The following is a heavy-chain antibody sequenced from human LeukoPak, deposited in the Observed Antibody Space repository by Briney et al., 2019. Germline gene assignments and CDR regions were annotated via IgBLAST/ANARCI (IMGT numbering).Heavy chain of an antibody. Sequence: PGGSLRLSCAASGFTFSSYAMHWVRQAPGKGLECVSAISSNGGSTYYANSVKGRFTISRDNSKNTLYLQMGSLRAEDMAVYYCARGGIVVVTAIFDLWGRGTLVTVSS. V-gene: IGHV3-64*01. D-gene: IGHD2-21*02. CDR1: GFTFSSYA. CDR2: ISSNGGST. J-gene: IGHJ2*01. CDR3: ARGGIVVVTAIFDL.